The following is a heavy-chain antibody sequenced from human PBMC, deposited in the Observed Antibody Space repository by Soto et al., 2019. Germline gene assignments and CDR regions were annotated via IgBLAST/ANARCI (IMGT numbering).Heavy chain of an antibody. CDR1: GGTFSSYA. D-gene: IGHD1-26*01. Sequence: QVQLVQSGAEVKKPGSSVKVSCKASGGTFSSYAISWVRQAPGQGLEWMGGIIPIFGTANYAQKFQGRVTITADESTSTAYMELSSLRSEDTAVYYCARVSGRPYSGSYDAFDIWGQGTMVTVSS. CDR2: IIPIFGTA. V-gene: IGHV1-69*12. J-gene: IGHJ3*02. CDR3: ARVSGRPYSGSYDAFDI.